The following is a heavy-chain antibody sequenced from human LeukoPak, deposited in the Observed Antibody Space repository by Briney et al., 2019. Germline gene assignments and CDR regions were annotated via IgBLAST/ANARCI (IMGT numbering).Heavy chain of an antibody. CDR2: FDPEDGET. D-gene: IGHD6-19*01. V-gene: IGHV1-24*01. CDR3: ATDSGAVAGRGYYFDY. J-gene: IGHJ4*02. CDR1: GYTLTGLS. Sequence: GDSVKVSCKVSGYTLTGLSMHWVRQAPGKGLEWRGGFDPEDGETIYAQKFQGRVTMTEDTSTDTAYMELSSLRSEDTAVYYCATDSGAVAGRGYYFDYWGQGTLVTVSS.